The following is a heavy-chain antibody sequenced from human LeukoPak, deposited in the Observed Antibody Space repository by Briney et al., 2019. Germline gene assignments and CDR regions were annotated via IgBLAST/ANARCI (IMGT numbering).Heavy chain of an antibody. CDR1: GYTFTSYG. Sequence: GASVKVSCKASGYTFTSYGISWVRQAPGQGLEWMGWISANNGNTNYAQKLQGRVTMTTDTSTSTAYMELRSLRSDNTALYCCTSDRVPYDSRGMVAFDIWGQGTMVTVSS. CDR3: TSDRVPYDSRGMVAFDI. J-gene: IGHJ3*02. D-gene: IGHD3-22*01. V-gene: IGHV1-18*01. CDR2: ISANNGNT.